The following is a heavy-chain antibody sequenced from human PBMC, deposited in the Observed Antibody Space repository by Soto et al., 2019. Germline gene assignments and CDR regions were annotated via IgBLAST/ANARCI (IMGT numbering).Heavy chain of an antibody. V-gene: IGHV4-59*01. Sequence: SETLSLTCTVSGGSINSYYWSWIRQPPGEGLEWIGYICYSGSTNYNPSLKSRVTMSVDTSKNQFSLKLSSVTAADTAVYYCARGQGHYQGMDVWGQGTTVTVSS. CDR1: GGSINSYY. CDR2: ICYSGST. J-gene: IGHJ6*02. CDR3: ARGQGHYQGMDV.